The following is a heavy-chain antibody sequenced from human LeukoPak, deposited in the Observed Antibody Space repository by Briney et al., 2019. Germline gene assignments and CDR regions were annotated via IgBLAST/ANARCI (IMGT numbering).Heavy chain of an antibody. Sequence: ASVKVSCKASGYTFTSHSIDWLRQAPGQGLEWMGWITTNTGNPTYAQGFTGRFVFSLDTSVSTAYLQISSLKAEDTAVYYCARDASTIRFDYWGQGTLVTVSS. D-gene: IGHD5-24*01. V-gene: IGHV7-4-1*02. CDR3: ARDASTIRFDY. J-gene: IGHJ4*02. CDR2: ITTNTGNP. CDR1: GYTFTSHS.